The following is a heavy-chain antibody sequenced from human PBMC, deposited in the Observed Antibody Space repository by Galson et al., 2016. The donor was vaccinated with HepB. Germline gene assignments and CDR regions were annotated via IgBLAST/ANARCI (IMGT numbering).Heavy chain of an antibody. CDR1: GDSVNSGNYY. V-gene: IGHV4-61*01. J-gene: IGHJ5*02. Sequence: SETLSLTCTVSGDSVNSGNYYWSWIRQPPGKGLEWIGYIYFSGSTNHNPSLESRVTMSIDTSKNQFSLRLKSVTAADTAVYYCARVVLIFGLDTSPGAWFDTGGRGTLVTVSS. CDR2: IYFSGST. CDR3: ARVVLIFGLDTSPGAWFDT. D-gene: IGHD3/OR15-3a*01.